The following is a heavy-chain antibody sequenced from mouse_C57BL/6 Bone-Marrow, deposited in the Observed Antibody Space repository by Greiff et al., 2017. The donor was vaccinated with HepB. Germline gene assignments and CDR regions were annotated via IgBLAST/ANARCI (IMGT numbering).Heavy chain of an antibody. CDR3: ARGVTTVVGKYYAMDY. CDR1: GFTFSDYY. J-gene: IGHJ4*01. V-gene: IGHV5-12*01. Sequence: EVMLVESGGGLVQPGGSLKLSCAASGFTFSDYYMYWVRQTPEKRLEWVAYISNGGGSTYYPDTVKGRFTISRDNAKNTLYLQMSRLKSEDTAMYYCARGVTTVVGKYYAMDYWGQGTSVTVSS. CDR2: ISNGGGST. D-gene: IGHD1-1*01.